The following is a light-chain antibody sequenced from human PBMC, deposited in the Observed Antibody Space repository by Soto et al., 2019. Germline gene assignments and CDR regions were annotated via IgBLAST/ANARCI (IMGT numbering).Light chain of an antibody. CDR2: KAS. Sequence: DTQMTQSPSTLSASVGDRVTITCRASQSINSWLAWYQQKPGKAPKLLIYKASSLESGVPSRFSGSGSGTEFTLTISSLQPDDFAAYYCQQYEIYPITFGQGTRLEIK. CDR3: QQYEIYPIT. V-gene: IGKV1-5*03. J-gene: IGKJ5*01. CDR1: QSINSW.